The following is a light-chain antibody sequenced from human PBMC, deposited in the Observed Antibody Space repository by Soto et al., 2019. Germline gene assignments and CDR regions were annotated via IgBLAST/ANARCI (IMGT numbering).Light chain of an antibody. J-gene: IGKJ5*01. CDR2: KAS. CDR1: QTISSW. CDR3: HSRA. V-gene: IGKV1-5*03. Sequence: DIQMTQSPSTLSGSVGDRVTITCRASQTISSWLAWYLQKPGKAPKLLIYKASTLKSGVPSRFSGSGSGTEFTLTISSLQPDDFATYFCHSRAFGQGTRLEI.